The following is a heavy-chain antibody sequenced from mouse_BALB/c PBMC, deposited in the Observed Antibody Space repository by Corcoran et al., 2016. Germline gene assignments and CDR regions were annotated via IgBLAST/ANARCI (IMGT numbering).Heavy chain of an antibody. CDR2: INTYTGEP. V-gene: IGHV9-3-1*01. CDR3: AKGGPYYFDY. J-gene: IGHJ2*01. Sequence: QIQLVQSGPELKKPGETVKISCKASGYTFTNYGMNWVKQAPGKGLKWMGWINTYTGEPTYADDFKGRFAFSLETSASTAYLQINNLKNEDTATYFFAKGGPYYFDYWGQGTTITVSS. CDR1: GYTFTNYG.